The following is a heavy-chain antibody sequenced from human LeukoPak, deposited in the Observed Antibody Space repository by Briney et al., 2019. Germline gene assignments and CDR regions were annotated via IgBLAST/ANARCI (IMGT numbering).Heavy chain of an antibody. CDR2: INPNSGST. Sequence: ASLKLSCTASGYTFTGYYMNWMRQAPGQGLEWIGWINPNSGSTNYAPMFHGMVTMIETSSVRTAYMVRSRMRSDATAVYYCARSLARYCSSTSCPPPSYYYYGMDVWGQGTTVTVSS. CDR3: ARSLARYCSSTSCPPPSYYYYGMDV. V-gene: IGHV1-2*02. CDR1: GYTFTGYY. J-gene: IGHJ6*02. D-gene: IGHD2-2*01.